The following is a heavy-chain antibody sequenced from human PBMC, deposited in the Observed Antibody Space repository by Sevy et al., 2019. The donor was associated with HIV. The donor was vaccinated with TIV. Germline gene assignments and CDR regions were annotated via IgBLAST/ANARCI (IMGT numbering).Heavy chain of an antibody. CDR3: AKRPTAA. J-gene: IGHJ5*02. CDR2: IQFDGREK. V-gene: IGHV3-30*02. Sequence: GGSLRLSCAASGFTLSDYGVTWVRQAPGKGLEWVAFIQFDGREKFYTDSLKGRFTISRDSSKNTVYLQMNSLRGEDTAVYYGAKRPTAAWGQGTLVTVSS. CDR1: GFTLSDYG.